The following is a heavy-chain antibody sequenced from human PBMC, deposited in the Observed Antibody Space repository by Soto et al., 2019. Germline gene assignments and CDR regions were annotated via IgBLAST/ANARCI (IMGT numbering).Heavy chain of an antibody. V-gene: IGHV1-3*04. D-gene: IGHD2-2*01. CDR3: ARDKKCSSVSCDYLGDDYYYGMDV. CDR2: INTANGNT. Sequence: ASVKVSCKASGYTFVNYAIHWVRQAPGQRLEWMGWINTANGNTKYSQNFQDRVTITRDTSASTAYMELSSLRSEDTAVYYCARDKKCSSVSCDYLGDDYYYGMDVWG. CDR1: GYTFVNYA. J-gene: IGHJ6*01.